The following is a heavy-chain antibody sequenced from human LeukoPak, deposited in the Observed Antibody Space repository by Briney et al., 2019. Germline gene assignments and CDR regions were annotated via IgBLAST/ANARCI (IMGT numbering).Heavy chain of an antibody. CDR2: IKQDGSEK. CDR1: GFTFSSYW. Sequence: GGSLRLSCAASGFTFSSYWMSWVRQAPGKGLEWVANIKQDGSEKYYVDSVKGRFTISRDNSKNTLYLQINSLRAEDTAVYYCANPTPNYYDSSGFVGYWGQGTLVTVSS. D-gene: IGHD3-22*01. J-gene: IGHJ4*02. CDR3: ANPTPNYYDSSGFVGY. V-gene: IGHV3-7*03.